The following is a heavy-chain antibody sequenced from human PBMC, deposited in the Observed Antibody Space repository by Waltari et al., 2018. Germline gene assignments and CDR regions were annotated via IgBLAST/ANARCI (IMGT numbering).Heavy chain of an antibody. CDR1: HFNFSSYA. D-gene: IGHD3-22*01. CDR3: ARDYCDRTYCHGMDV. Sequence: QVQLVESGGGVVRPGRSLRRSCAASHFNFSSYAVHWVRQAPGKGVECVAVISYNERNIYYVDSVRGRFTISRDNSKKMLYLQMNSLRAEDTAVYYCARDYCDRTYCHGMDVWGQGTTVTVSS. V-gene: IGHV3-30*04. J-gene: IGHJ6*01. CDR2: ISYNERNI.